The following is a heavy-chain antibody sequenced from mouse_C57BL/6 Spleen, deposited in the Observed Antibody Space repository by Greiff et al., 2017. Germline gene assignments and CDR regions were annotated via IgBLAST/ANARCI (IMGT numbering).Heavy chain of an antibody. D-gene: IGHD2-1*01. CDR1: GYTFTDYY. J-gene: IGHJ2*01. Sequence: EVQLQQSGPELVKPGASVKISCKASGYTFTDYYMNWVKQSHGKSLEWIGDINPNNGGTSYNQKFKGKATLTVDKSSSTAYIELRSLTSEDSAVYYCATRGKRYYFDYWGQGTTLTVSS. CDR2: INPNNGGT. V-gene: IGHV1-26*01. CDR3: ATRGKRYYFDY.